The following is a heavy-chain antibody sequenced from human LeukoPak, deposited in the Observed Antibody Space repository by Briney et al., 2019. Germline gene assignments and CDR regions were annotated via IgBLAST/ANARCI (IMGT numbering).Heavy chain of an antibody. CDR2: INPNSGGT. Sequence: ASVKVSCKASGYTFTGYYMHWVRQAPGQGLEWMGWINPNSGGTNYAQKFQGRVTMTRDTSISTAYMELSRLRSDDTAVYYCARGGYCSSTSCYGPTDAFDIWGQGTMVTVSS. CDR3: ARGGYCSSTSCYGPTDAFDI. J-gene: IGHJ3*02. D-gene: IGHD2-2*01. CDR1: GYTFTGYY. V-gene: IGHV1-2*02.